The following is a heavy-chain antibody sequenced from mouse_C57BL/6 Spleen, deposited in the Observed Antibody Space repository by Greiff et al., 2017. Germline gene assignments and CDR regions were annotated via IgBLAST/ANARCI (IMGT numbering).Heavy chain of an antibody. CDR1: GYTFTDYE. V-gene: IGHV1-15*01. D-gene: IGHD2-2*01. J-gene: IGHJ3*01. CDR2: IDPETGGT. Sequence: VHLVESGAELVRPGASVTLSCKASGYTFTDYEMHWVKQTPVHGLEWIGAIDPETGGTAYNQKFKGKAILTADKSSSTAYMELRSLTSEDSAVYYCTRGGMVTTEERFAYWGQGTLVTVSA. CDR3: TRGGMVTTEERFAY.